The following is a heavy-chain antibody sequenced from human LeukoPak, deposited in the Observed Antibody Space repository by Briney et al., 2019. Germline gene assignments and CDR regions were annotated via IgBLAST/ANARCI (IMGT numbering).Heavy chain of an antibody. CDR3: AHSYGDYVVGHYYYYMDV. Sequence: PGGSLRLSCKASGFTFSGSWMSWVRQAPGKGLEWVSAISGSGGSTYYADSVKGRFTISRDNSKNTLYLQMNSLRAEDTAVYYCAHSYGDYVVGHYYYYMDVWGKGTTVTVSS. D-gene: IGHD4-17*01. V-gene: IGHV3-23*01. J-gene: IGHJ6*03. CDR1: GFTFSGSW. CDR2: ISGSGGST.